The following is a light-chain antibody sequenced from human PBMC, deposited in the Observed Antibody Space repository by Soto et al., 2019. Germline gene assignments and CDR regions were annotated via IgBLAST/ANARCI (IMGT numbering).Light chain of an antibody. CDR3: QQRSNFLT. CDR2: DAS. J-gene: IGKJ4*01. V-gene: IGKV3-11*01. Sequence: EIVLTQSPATLSLSPGERATLSCRASQSVSSYLAWYQQKPGQAHRLLIYDASNRATGIPARFSGSGSGTDFTFTISSLEPEDFAVYYCQQRSNFLTFGGGTKVDIK. CDR1: QSVSSY.